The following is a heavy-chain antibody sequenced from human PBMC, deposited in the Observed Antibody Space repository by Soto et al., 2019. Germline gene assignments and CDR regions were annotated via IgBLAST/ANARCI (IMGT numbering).Heavy chain of an antibody. CDR2: IYDSGST. D-gene: IGHD3-22*01. J-gene: IGHJ4*02. CDR3: ARDQGGYEGRAFDY. CDR1: GGSISSSNW. Sequence: QVQLQESGPGLVKPSGTLSLTCAVSGGSISSSNWWSWVRQPPGKGLEWIGEIYDSGSTNYNPSLNIRGTISVDKSKNQFSLKLSSVTAADTAVYYCARDQGGYEGRAFDYWGQGTLVTVSS. V-gene: IGHV4-4*02.